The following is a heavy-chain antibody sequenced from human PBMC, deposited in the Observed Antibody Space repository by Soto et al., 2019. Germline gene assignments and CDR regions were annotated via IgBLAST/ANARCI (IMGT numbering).Heavy chain of an antibody. CDR1: GFNFGNYA. V-gene: IGHV3-49*04. CDR2: IRSEAYGGTT. D-gene: IGHD3-22*01. CDR3: TRYYYESSGYYVY. Sequence: LRLSCTGSGFNFGNYALSWVRQAPGKGPEWVGFIRSEAYGGTTDYAASVKGRFIISRDDSKSIAYLEINSLQTDDTAVYYCTRYYYESSGYYVYWGQGTLVTVSS. J-gene: IGHJ4*02.